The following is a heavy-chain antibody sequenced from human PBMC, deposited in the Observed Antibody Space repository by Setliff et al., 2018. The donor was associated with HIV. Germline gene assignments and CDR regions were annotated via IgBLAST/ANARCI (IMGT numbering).Heavy chain of an antibody. J-gene: IGHJ6*03. V-gene: IGHV3-20*04. Sequence: GGSLRLSCAASGFTFDDYGMSWVRQAPGKGLEWVSGLNWNGGSTDYANSVKGRFTISRDNTKNFLYLQMTSLRAEDTALYYCARDPGLRVAANVYYPDYYMDVWGKGTTVTVSS. CDR3: ARDPGLRVAANVYYPDYYMDV. CDR1: GFTFDDYG. CDR2: LNWNGGST. D-gene: IGHD3-10*01.